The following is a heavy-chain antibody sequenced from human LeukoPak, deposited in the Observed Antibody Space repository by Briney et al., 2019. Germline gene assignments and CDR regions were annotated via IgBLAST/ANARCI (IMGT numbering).Heavy chain of an antibody. D-gene: IGHD1-1*01. J-gene: IGHJ5*02. V-gene: IGHV5-51*01. CDR2: IYPGDSDT. CDR1: GYSFTSYW. CDR3: AMRAGTTGTTWWFDP. Sequence: GESLKISCKGSGYSFTSYWIGWVRQMPGKGLEWMGIIYPGDSDTRYSPSFQGQVPISADKSISTAYLQWSSLKASDTAMYYCAMRAGTTGTTWWFDPWGQGTLVTVSS.